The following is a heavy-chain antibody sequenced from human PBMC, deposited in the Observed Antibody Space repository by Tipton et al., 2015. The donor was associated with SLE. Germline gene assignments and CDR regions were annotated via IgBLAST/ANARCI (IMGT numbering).Heavy chain of an antibody. CDR3: ARDPNSSSWGYFDL. CDR1: GFTFSDYY. CDR2: ISSSSSYT. J-gene: IGHJ2*01. Sequence: SLRLSCAASGFTFSDYYMSWIRQAPGKGLEWVSYISSSSSYTNYADSVKGRFTISRDNAKNSLYLQMNSLRAEDTAVYYCARDPNSSSWGYFDLWGRGTLVTVSS. V-gene: IGHV3-11*06. D-gene: IGHD6-6*01.